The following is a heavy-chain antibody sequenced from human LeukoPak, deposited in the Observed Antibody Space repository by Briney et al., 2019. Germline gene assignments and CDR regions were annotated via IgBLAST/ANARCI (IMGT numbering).Heavy chain of an antibody. V-gene: IGHV4-34*01. CDR2: INHSGST. D-gene: IGHD2-21*02. CDR3: ARGRIAYCGGDCYYPFFDY. J-gene: IGHJ4*02. Sequence: SETLSLTCAVYGGSFSGYYWSWIRQPPGKGLEWIGEINHSGSTNYNPSLKSRVTISVDTSKNQFSLKLSSVTAADRAVYYCARGRIAYCGGDCYYPFFDYWGQGTLVTVSS. CDR1: GGSFSGYY.